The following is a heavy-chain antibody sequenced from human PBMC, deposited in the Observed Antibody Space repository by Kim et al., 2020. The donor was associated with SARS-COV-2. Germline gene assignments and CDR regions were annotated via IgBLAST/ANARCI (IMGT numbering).Heavy chain of an antibody. CDR1: GGTFSSYA. Sequence: SVKVSCKASGGTFSSYAISWVRQAPGQGLEWMGRIIPILGIANYAQKFQGRVTITADKSTSTAYMELSSLRSEDTAVYYCARGRDYYGSGSYCDYWGQGTLVTVSS. CDR3: ARGRDYYGSGSYCDY. CDR2: IIPILGIA. V-gene: IGHV1-69*04. J-gene: IGHJ4*02. D-gene: IGHD3-10*01.